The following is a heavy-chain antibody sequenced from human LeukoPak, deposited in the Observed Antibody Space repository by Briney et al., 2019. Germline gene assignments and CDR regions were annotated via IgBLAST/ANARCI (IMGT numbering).Heavy chain of an antibody. D-gene: IGHD3-22*01. CDR1: GGTFSSYA. J-gene: IGHJ4*02. CDR3: ARDLTHHYYDSSGYNDY. CDR2: IIPIFGTA. Sequence: SVKVSCKASGGTFSSYAISWVRQAPGQGLEWMGGIIPIFGTANYAQKFQGRVTITADESTSTAYMELSSLRSEDTAVYYCARDLTHHYYDSSGYNDYWGQGTLVTVSS. V-gene: IGHV1-69*13.